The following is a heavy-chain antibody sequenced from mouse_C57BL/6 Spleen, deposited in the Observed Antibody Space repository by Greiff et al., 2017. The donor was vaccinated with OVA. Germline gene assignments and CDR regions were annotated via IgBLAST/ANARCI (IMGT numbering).Heavy chain of an antibody. Sequence: VQLQQPGAELVMPGASVKLSCKASGYTFTSYWMHWVKQRHGQGLEWIGEIDPSDSYTNYNQKFKGKSTLTVDQSSSTAYMQISSLTSEDSAVYYCARSCYDYDGFAYWGQGTLVTVSA. V-gene: IGHV1-69*01. J-gene: IGHJ3*01. D-gene: IGHD2-4*01. CDR3: ARSCYDYDGFAY. CDR2: IDPSDSYT. CDR1: GYTFTSYW.